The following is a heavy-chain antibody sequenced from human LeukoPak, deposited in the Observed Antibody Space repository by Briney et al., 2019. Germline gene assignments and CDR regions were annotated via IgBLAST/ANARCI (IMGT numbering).Heavy chain of an antibody. CDR2: ISSGGNTI. CDR1: GLTFSDSY. Sequence: GGSLRLSCAASGLTFSDSYMSWIRQAPGKGLEWVSYISSGGNTIKYADSVKGRFTISRDNARNSLYLQINSPRAEDTAVYYCATASLYFDNWGQGTLVTVSS. V-gene: IGHV3-11*04. J-gene: IGHJ4*02. CDR3: ATASLYFDN.